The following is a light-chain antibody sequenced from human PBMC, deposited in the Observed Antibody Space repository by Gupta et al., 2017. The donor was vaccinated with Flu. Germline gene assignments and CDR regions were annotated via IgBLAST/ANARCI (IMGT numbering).Light chain of an antibody. J-gene: IGKJ2*03. CDR1: QSVNSN. CDR3: QQYNNWYS. CDR2: CAS. V-gene: IGKV3-15*01. Sequence: ESGMTLPPATLLASPGERATRSCRANQSVNSNLDWYQQKPGQAPRLLIYCASTRDTGIPARFSGSGSGTEFTLTISSLQSEDFAVYYCQQYNNWYSFGQGTKLEIK.